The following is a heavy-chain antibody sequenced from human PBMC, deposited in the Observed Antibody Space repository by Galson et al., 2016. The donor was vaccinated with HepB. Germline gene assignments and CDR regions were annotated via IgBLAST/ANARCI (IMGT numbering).Heavy chain of an antibody. CDR1: GYIFTDYY. V-gene: IGHV1-2*02. CDR2: VSPKDGGT. Sequence: SVKVSCKASGYIFTDYYIHWVRQAPGHGLEWLAWVSPKDGGTNYAESFRDRLTVTSDTSNATVYMELTMLTSDDTAVCYCSRLIGHFDKDDYWGQGTLVTVSP. J-gene: IGHJ4*02. D-gene: IGHD2-21*01. CDR3: SRLIGHFDKDDY.